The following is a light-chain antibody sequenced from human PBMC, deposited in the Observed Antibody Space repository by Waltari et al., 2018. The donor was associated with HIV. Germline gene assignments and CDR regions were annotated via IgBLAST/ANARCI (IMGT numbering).Light chain of an antibody. CDR2: RDA. Sequence: SYELTQPLSLSVALGQTARLTREGNNLEIKKVHWYQPKPGLDPVQVIYRDANRTSGVPERFSASNSGNTATLTISRAQAGDEDDYYCQVWDSSTGVFGGGTKLTVL. CDR3: QVWDSSTGV. V-gene: IGLV3-9*01. CDR1: NLEIKK. J-gene: IGLJ2*01.